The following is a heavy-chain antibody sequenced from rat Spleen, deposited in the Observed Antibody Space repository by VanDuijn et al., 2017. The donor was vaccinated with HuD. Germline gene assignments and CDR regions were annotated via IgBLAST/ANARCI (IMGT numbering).Heavy chain of an antibody. J-gene: IGHJ4*01. CDR2: ISSGGGGT. CDR1: GFTFSTFP. CDR3: ARPHNYRYVMDV. V-gene: IGHV5-25*01. Sequence: EVQLVESGGGLVQPGRSLKLSCAASGFTFSTFPMAWVRQPPKKGLEWVASISSGGGGTYYPDSVKGRFTISRDNAKSTLYLQMDSLRSEDTASYSCARPHNYRYVMDVWGQGASVTVSS. D-gene: IGHD1-10*01.